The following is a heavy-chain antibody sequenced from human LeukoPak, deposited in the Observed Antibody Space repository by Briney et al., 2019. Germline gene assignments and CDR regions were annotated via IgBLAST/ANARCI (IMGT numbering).Heavy chain of an antibody. CDR1: GGSFSGYY. J-gene: IGHJ5*02. V-gene: IGHV4-34*01. D-gene: IGHD3-16*02. CDR2: INHSGST. Sequence: KPSETLSLTCAVYGGSFSGYYWSWIRQPPGEGLEWIGEINHSGSTNYNPSLESRVTISVDTSKNQFSLKLSSVTAADTAVYYCARGRIASFDPWGQGTLVTVSS. CDR3: ARGRIASFDP.